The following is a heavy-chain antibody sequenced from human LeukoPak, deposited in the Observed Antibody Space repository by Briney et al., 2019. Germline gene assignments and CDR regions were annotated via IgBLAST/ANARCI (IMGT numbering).Heavy chain of an antibody. CDR3: ARDGGREGFLYFDY. Sequence: PGGSLRLSCAASGFTFSSYGMHWVRQAPGKGLEWVAVIWYDGSNKYYADSVKGRFTISRDNSKNTLYLQMNSLRAEDTAVYYCARDGGREGFLYFDYWGQGTLVTVSS. J-gene: IGHJ4*02. CDR1: GFTFSSYG. D-gene: IGHD2/OR15-2a*01. CDR2: IWYDGSNK. V-gene: IGHV3-33*01.